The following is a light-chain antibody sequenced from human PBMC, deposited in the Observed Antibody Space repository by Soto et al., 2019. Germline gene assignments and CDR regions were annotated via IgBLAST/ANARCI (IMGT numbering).Light chain of an antibody. CDR1: QSVSNNY. CDR3: QQRSNWPPLT. V-gene: IGKV3-11*01. CDR2: DAS. Sequence: EIVLTQSPCTLSLSPGERAALSCRASQSVSNNYLAWYQQKPGLAPRLLIYDASNRATGIPARFSGSGSGTDFTLTISSLEPEDFAVYYCQQRSNWPPLTFGGGTKVDIK. J-gene: IGKJ4*01.